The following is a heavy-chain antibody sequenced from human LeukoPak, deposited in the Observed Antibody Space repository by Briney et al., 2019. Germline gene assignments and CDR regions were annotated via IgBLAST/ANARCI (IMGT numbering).Heavy chain of an antibody. CDR1: GYSFSNYW. V-gene: IGHV5-51*01. CDR2: IYAGDSKT. D-gene: IGHD4-17*01. Sequence: GESLKISCKGSGYSFSNYWIGWVRQMPGKGLEWMGIIYAGDSKTRYSPSFQGQVTISADKSISTAYLQWSSLKASDTAMYYCARPRYGAADHWGQGTLVTVSS. CDR3: ARPRYGAADH. J-gene: IGHJ4*02.